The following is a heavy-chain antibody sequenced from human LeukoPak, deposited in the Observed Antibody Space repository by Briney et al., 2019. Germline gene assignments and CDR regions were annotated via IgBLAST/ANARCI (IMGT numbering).Heavy chain of an antibody. V-gene: IGHV4-39*07. CDR2: ISYSGGT. J-gene: IGHJ4*02. CDR3: ARGDYGDYDFDY. Sequence: SETLSLTCTVSDGSIINNNHYWGWTRQPPGKGLEWIGSISYSGGTAYNPSLKSRVTISVDTSKNQFSLKLSSVTAADTAVYYCARGDYGDYDFDYWGQGTLVTVSS. CDR1: DGSIINNNHY. D-gene: IGHD4-17*01.